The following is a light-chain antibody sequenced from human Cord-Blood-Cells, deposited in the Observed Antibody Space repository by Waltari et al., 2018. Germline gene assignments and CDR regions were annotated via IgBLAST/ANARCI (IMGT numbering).Light chain of an antibody. Sequence: QMTQSPSSLSASVGDRVTTTCRASQSISSYLNWYQQKPGKAPKLLIYAASNFQSGVPSRFSGSGSGTDFTLTISSLQPEDFATYYCQQSYSTPLTFGGGTKVEIK. CDR3: QQSYSTPLT. CDR1: QSISSY. CDR2: AAS. V-gene: IGKV1-39*01. J-gene: IGKJ4*01.